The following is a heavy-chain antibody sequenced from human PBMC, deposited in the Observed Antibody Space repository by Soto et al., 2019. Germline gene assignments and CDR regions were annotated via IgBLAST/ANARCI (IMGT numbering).Heavy chain of an antibody. CDR3: ARMGDGPKRIMITFEIDY. D-gene: IGHD3-16*01. CDR2: ISAYNGNT. J-gene: IGHJ4*02. V-gene: IGHV1-18*01. Sequence: GASVKVSCKASGYTFTSYGISWVRQAPGQGLEWMGWISAYNGNTNYAQKLQGRVTMTTDISTSTAYMELRSLRSDDTAVYYCARMGDGPKRIMITFEIDYWGQGTLVTVSS. CDR1: GYTFTSYG.